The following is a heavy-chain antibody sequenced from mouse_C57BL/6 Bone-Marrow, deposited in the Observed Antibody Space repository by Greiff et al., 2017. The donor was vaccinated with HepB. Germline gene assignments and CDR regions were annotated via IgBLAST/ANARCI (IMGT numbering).Heavy chain of an antibody. J-gene: IGHJ2*01. CDR3: ARGEDYGYDGFDY. V-gene: IGHV1-39*01. D-gene: IGHD2-2*01. CDR1: GYSFTDYN. Sequence: EVQLQESGPELVKPGASVKISCKASGYSFTDYNMNWVKQSNGKSLEWIGVINPNYGTTSYNQKFKGKATLTVDQTSSTAYMQLISLTSEDSAVYYCARGEDYGYDGFDYWGQGTTLTVSS. CDR2: INPNYGTT.